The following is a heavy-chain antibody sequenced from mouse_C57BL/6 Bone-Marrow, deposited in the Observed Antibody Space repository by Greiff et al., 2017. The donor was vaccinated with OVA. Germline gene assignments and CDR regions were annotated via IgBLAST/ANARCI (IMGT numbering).Heavy chain of an antibody. CDR1: GYTFTSSW. D-gene: IGHD2-2*01. Sequence: QVQLQQPGTELVKPGASVKLSCKASGYTFTSSWMHWVKQRPGQVLEWIGNINPSNGGTNYNEKFKSKATLTVDKSSSTAYMQLSSLTSEDSAVYYCARSGGYDRAWFAYWGQGTLVTVSA. J-gene: IGHJ3*01. V-gene: IGHV1-53*01. CDR2: INPSNGGT. CDR3: ARSGGYDRAWFAY.